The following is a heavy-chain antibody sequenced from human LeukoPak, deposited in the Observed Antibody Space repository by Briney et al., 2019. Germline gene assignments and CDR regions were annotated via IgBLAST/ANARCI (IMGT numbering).Heavy chain of an antibody. CDR1: GDSISDSDW. V-gene: IGHV4-4*02. J-gene: IGHJ4*02. CDR3: ARAGFPWNPADC. D-gene: IGHD1-1*01. CDR2: IRHSGST. Sequence: PSETLSLTCAVSGDSISDSDWWTWVRQPPGKGLEWIGEIRHSGSTNYSPSLKSRVTISIDKSKNQLSLKLSSVTAADTANYFCARAGFPWNPADCWGQGTLVIVSS.